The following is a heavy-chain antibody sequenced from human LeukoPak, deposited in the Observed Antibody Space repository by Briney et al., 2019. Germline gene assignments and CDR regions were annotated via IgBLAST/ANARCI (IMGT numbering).Heavy chain of an antibody. CDR3: ARDRPPGPFDY. CDR1: GYTFTSYD. V-gene: IGHV1-8*01. CDR2: MNPNSGNT. Sequence: ASVKVSCKASGYTFTSYDINWVRQATGQGLEWMGWMNPNSGNTGYAQKFQGRVTMTRNTSISTAYMELRSLRSDDTAVYYCARDRPPGPFDYWGQGTLVTVSS. J-gene: IGHJ4*02.